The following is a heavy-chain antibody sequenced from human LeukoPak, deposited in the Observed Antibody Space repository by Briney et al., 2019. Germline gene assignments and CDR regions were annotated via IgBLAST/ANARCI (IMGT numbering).Heavy chain of an antibody. CDR3: VREAVSSSWNNWYFDL. Sequence: GGSLRLSCAASGFTFSSYVMHWVRQAPGKGLEWVAIISYDGSNEYYADSVKGRFTISRENAKNTLYLQMNSLRAGDTAVYYCVREAVSSSWNNWYFDLWGRGTLVTVSS. CDR2: ISYDGSNE. CDR1: GFTFSSYV. J-gene: IGHJ2*01. D-gene: IGHD6-13*01. V-gene: IGHV3-30*14.